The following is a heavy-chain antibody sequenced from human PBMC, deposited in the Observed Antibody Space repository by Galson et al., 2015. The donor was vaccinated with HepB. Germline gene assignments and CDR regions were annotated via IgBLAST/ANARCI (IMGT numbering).Heavy chain of an antibody. J-gene: IGHJ4*02. V-gene: IGHV3-48*01. CDR3: AREPPYGDYAFYY. D-gene: IGHD4-17*01. Sequence: SLRLSCAASGFTFSSYSRNWVRQAPGKGLEWISYINSHSRTIYYADSVKGRFTISRDNPKNSLYLQMNSLRAEDTAVYYCAREPPYGDYAFYYWGQGTPVTVSS. CDR1: GFTFSSYS. CDR2: INSHSRTI.